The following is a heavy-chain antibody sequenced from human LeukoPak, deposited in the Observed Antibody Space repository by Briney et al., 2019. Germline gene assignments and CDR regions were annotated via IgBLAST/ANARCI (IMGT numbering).Heavy chain of an antibody. CDR2: IYYSGST. CDR1: GGSISSGGYY. J-gene: IGHJ4*02. Sequence: PSETLSLTCTVSGGSISSGGYYWSWIRQYPGTGLEWIGYIYYSGSTYYNPSLKSRVTISVDTSKNQFSLKLSSVTAADTAVYYCARFYGGNSGYYFDCWGQGTLVTVSS. V-gene: IGHV4-31*03. D-gene: IGHD4-23*01. CDR3: ARFYGGNSGYYFDC.